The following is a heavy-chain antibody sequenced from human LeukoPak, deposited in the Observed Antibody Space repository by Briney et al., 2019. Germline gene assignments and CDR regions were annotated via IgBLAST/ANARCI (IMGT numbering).Heavy chain of an antibody. Sequence: PSETLSLTCAVSGGSISSGGYSWSWIRQPPGKGLEWIGYIYHSGSTYYNPSLKSRVTISVDRSKNQFSLKLSSVTAADTAVYYCASTGRQLVRGAGMDVWGQGTTVTVSS. V-gene: IGHV4-30-2*01. CDR1: GGSISSGGYS. J-gene: IGHJ6*02. CDR3: ASTGRQLVRGAGMDV. CDR2: IYHSGST. D-gene: IGHD6-13*01.